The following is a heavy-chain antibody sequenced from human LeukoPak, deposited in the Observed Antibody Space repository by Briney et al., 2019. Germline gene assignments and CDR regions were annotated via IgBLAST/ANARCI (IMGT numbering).Heavy chain of an antibody. Sequence: SETLPLTCAVSGGSVSSGDYSWNWIRQSPGKGLEWIGNIHDSGTAYHNPSLRGRVTISTDRSKNQFSLKLSSVTAADTAVYFCAKDTARVFDIWGQGTVVIVSS. CDR3: AKDTARVFDI. CDR2: IHDSGTA. J-gene: IGHJ3*02. CDR1: GGSVSSGDYS. V-gene: IGHV4-30-2*06.